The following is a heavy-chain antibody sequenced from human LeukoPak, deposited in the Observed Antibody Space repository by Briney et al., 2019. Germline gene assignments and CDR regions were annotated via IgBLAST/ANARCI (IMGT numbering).Heavy chain of an antibody. CDR3: ASKSHDDGDLEH. Sequence: GGSLRLSCAASAFGCNIYTMNWVRQAPGKGLEWVSVISGSDGATYYTDSVKGRFTISRDNSKNTLYLQMNSLRAGDTAVYYCASKSHDDGDLEHWGPGILVIVSS. CDR2: ISGSDGAT. CDR1: AFGCNIYT. V-gene: IGHV3-23*01. D-gene: IGHD3-16*01. J-gene: IGHJ1*01.